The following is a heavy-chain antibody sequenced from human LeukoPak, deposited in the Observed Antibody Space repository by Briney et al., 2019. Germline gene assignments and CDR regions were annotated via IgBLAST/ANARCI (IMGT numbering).Heavy chain of an antibody. Sequence: SETLSLTCTVSGGSISSYYWSWIRQPAGKGLEWIGRIYTSGSTNYNPSLKSRVTMSVDTSKNQFSLKLSSVTAADTAVYYCARVYDYYYYYYMDVWGKGTTVTVSS. CDR1: GGSISSYY. J-gene: IGHJ6*03. V-gene: IGHV4-4*07. CDR3: ARVYDYYYYYYMDV. CDR2: IYTSGST. D-gene: IGHD5/OR15-5a*01.